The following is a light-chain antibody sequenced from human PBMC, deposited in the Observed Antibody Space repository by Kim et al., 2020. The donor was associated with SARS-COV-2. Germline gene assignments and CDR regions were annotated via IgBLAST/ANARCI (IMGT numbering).Light chain of an antibody. CDR1: SSNIGSNY. CDR2: RNN. V-gene: IGLV1-47*01. J-gene: IGLJ2*01. Sequence: QSVLTQPPSASGTPGQRVTISCSGSSSNIGSNYVYWYQQLPGTAPKLLIYRNNQRPSGVPDRFSDSKSGTSASLAISGLRSEDEADYYCVTWDDSLRAVVFGGGTKLTVL. CDR3: VTWDDSLRAVV.